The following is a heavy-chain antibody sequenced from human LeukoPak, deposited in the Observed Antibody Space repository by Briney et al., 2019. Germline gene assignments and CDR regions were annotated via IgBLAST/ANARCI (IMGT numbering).Heavy chain of an antibody. CDR3: ASPSGGNYYYYGMDV. D-gene: IGHD3-10*01. CDR2: IIPILGIA. V-gene: IGHV1-69*04. CDR1: GGTFSSYA. Sequence: ASVKVSCKASGGTFSSYAISWVRQAPGQGLEWMGRIIPILGIANYAQKFQGRATVTADKSTSTAYMELSSLRSEDTAVYYCASPSGGNYYYYGMDVWGQGTTVTVSS. J-gene: IGHJ6*02.